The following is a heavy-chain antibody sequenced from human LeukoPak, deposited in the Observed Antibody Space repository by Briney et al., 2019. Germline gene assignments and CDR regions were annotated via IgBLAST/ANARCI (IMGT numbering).Heavy chain of an antibody. CDR3: TRDRLSSSSWSSTSDY. D-gene: IGHD6-13*01. J-gene: IGHJ4*02. CDR2: IRSKAYGGTT. Sequence: GRSLRPSCTASGFTFGDYAMSWFRQAPGKGLEWVGFIRSKAYGGTTEYAASVKGRFTISRDDSKSIAYLQMNSLKTEDTAVYYCTRDRLSSSSWSSTSDYWGQGTLVTVSS. V-gene: IGHV3-49*03. CDR1: GFTFGDYA.